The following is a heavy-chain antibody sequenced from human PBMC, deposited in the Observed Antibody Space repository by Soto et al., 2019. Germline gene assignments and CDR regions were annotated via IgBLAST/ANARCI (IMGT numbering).Heavy chain of an antibody. CDR1: GGSFSGYY. Sequence: SETLSLTCAVYGGSFSGYYWSWIRQPPGKGLEWIGEINHSGSTNYNPSLKSRVTISVDTSKNQFSLKLSSVTAADTAVYYCARGDRVWFVGSSRYFDYWGQGTLVT. CDR2: INHSGST. D-gene: IGHD6-6*01. CDR3: ARGDRVWFVGSSRYFDY. J-gene: IGHJ4*02. V-gene: IGHV4-34*01.